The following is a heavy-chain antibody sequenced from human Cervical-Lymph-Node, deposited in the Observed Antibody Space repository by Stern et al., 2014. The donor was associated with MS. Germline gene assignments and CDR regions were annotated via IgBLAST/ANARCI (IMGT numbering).Heavy chain of an antibody. D-gene: IGHD1-26*01. CDR1: GGSISSSTYY. CDR3: ARHDSVPRPSQLYSARDRGPGYFDY. Sequence: QVQLQESGPGLVKPSETLSLTCTVSGGSISSSTYYWAWIRQSPGKGLEWIGNIYYSGFTYYNPSLKSRVTISVDMSKNQFSLKLSSVTAADTAIYYCARHDSVPRPSQLYSARDRGPGYFDYWGQGTLVTVSS. CDR2: IYYSGFT. V-gene: IGHV4-39*01. J-gene: IGHJ4*02.